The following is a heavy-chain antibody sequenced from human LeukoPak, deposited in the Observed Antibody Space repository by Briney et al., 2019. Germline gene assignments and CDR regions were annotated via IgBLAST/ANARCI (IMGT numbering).Heavy chain of an antibody. CDR1: GYTFTSYD. Sequence: ASVKVSCKASGYTFTSYDINWVRQAPGQGLEWMGWMNPNSGNTGYAQKFQGSVTMTRNTSISTAYMELSSLRSEDTAVYYCAREMRYDFWSGYYTGGDYGMDVWGQGTTVTVSS. CDR3: AREMRYDFWSGYYTGGDYGMDV. J-gene: IGHJ6*02. CDR2: MNPNSGNT. V-gene: IGHV1-8*01. D-gene: IGHD3-3*01.